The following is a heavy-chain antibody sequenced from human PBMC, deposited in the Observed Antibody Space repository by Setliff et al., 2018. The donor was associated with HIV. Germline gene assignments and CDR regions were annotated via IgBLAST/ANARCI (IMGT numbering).Heavy chain of an antibody. Sequence: PGESLKISCKGSGYTFTTYWIGWVRQMPGKGLEWMGIIYPGDSETRYSLSFQGQVTISADKSISTAYLQWSSLKASDTAIYYCARLDCSSTSCYSVAHYYMDVWGKGTTVTVSS. D-gene: IGHD2-2*01. CDR3: ARLDCSSTSCYSVAHYYMDV. CDR2: IYPGDSET. CDR1: GYTFTTYW. J-gene: IGHJ6*03. V-gene: IGHV5-51*01.